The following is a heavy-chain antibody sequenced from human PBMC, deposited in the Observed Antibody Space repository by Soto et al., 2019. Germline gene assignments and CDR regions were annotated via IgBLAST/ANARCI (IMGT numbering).Heavy chain of an antibody. CDR3: ARLVSSGGSLALYYYYGMDV. D-gene: IGHD2-15*01. J-gene: IGHJ6*02. V-gene: IGHV5-51*01. CDR2: IYPGDSDT. Sequence: PGESLKISCKGSGYSFTSYWIGWVRQMPGKGLEWMGIIYPGDSDTRYSPSFQGQVTISADKSISTAYLQWSSLKASDTAMYYCARLVSSGGSLALYYYYGMDVWGQGTTVTVSS. CDR1: GYSFTSYW.